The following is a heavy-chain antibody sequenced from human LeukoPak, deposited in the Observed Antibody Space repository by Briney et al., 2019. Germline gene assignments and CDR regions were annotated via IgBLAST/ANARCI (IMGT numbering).Heavy chain of an antibody. CDR1: GFTFSSYW. Sequence: PGGSLRLSCAASGFTFSSYWMHWVRQAPGKGLVWVSHIYSDGSSTNYADSVKGRFTISRDNAKNTLYLQMNSLRAEDAAVYYCAKSTSSWERVDYWGQGTLVTVSS. V-gene: IGHV3-74*01. CDR3: AKSTSSWERVDY. J-gene: IGHJ4*02. CDR2: IYSDGSST. D-gene: IGHD6-13*01.